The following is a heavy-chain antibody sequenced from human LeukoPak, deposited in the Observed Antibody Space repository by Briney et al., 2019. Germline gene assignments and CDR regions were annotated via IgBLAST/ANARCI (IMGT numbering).Heavy chain of an antibody. CDR3: ARVYCSSTSCYGHWFDP. D-gene: IGHD2-2*01. CDR2: IKQDGSEK. J-gene: IGHJ5*02. CDR1: GFAFSDYW. V-gene: IGHV3-7*01. Sequence: GGSLRLSCTASGFAFSDYWMSWVRQAPGKGLEWVANIKQDGSEKYYVDSVKGRFTISRDNAKNSLYLQMNSLRAEDTAVYYCARVYCSSTSCYGHWFDPWGQGTLVTVSS.